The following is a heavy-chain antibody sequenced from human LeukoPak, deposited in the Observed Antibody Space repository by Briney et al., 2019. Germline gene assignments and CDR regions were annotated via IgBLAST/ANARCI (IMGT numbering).Heavy chain of an antibody. V-gene: IGHV3-23*01. CDR1: GFAFSNFA. J-gene: IGHJ6*03. CDR2: MSGSGYYT. Sequence: GGSLRLSCAASGFAFSNFAMSWVRQAPGKGLEWVSAMSGSGYYTYYVESVKGRFTISRDNSKNTLYLHMNSLRADDTAVYSCAKMEGQRLYDYCMDVWGRGTTVTVSS. D-gene: IGHD3-3*01. CDR3: AKMEGQRLYDYCMDV.